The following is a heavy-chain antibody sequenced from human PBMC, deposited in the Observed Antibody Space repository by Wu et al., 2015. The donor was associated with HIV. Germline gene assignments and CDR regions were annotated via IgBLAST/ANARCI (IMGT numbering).Heavy chain of an antibody. Sequence: QVQLVQSGAEVKKPGASVKVSCQASGYTFTDYYIHWVRQAPGQGLEWMGWINPNSGGTNYAQKFQGRVTMTRDTSISTAYMELRRLRSDDTAVYYCARVMTTIIEDDAFDVWGQGTMVTVSS. CDR1: GYTFTDYY. J-gene: IGHJ3*01. D-gene: IGHD4-11*01. CDR2: INPNSGGT. V-gene: IGHV1-2*02. CDR3: ARVMTTIIEDDAFDV.